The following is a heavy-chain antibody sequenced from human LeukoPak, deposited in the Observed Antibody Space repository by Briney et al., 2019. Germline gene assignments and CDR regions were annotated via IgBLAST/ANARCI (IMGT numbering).Heavy chain of an antibody. J-gene: IGHJ3*02. Sequence: SQTLSLTCTVSGGSISSGGYSWSWTRQHPGKGLEWIGYIYYSGSTYYNPSLKSRVTISVDTSKNQFSLKLSSVTAADTAVYYCARRLFSRAFDIWGQGTMVTVSS. CDR2: IYYSGST. CDR3: ARRLFSRAFDI. D-gene: IGHD2-21*01. CDR1: GGSISSGGYS. V-gene: IGHV4-31*03.